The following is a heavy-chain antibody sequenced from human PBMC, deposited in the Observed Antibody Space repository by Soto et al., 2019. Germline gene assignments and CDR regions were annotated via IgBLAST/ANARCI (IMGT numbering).Heavy chain of an antibody. Sequence: ASVKVSCKASGYTFTSYYMHWVRQAPGQGLERMGIINPSGGSTSYAQKFQGRVTMTRDTSTSTVYMELSSLRSEDTAVYYCARDGVGQRYYDILTGYYPDYWGQGTLVTVSS. CDR3: ARDGVGQRYYDILTGYYPDY. J-gene: IGHJ4*02. D-gene: IGHD3-9*01. CDR2: INPSGGST. V-gene: IGHV1-46*01. CDR1: GYTFTSYY.